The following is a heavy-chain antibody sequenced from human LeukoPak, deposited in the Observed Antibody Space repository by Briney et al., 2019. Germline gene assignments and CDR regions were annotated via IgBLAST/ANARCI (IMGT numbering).Heavy chain of an antibody. J-gene: IGHJ4*02. D-gene: IGHD1-26*01. CDR1: EYTFTSYY. Sequence: GASVKVSCKASEYTFTSYYMHWVRQAPGQGLEWMGIINPSGGSTSYAQKFQGRVTMTGDTSISTAYMELSSLRSDDTAVYYCTRKSGSYHGNDYWGQGTLVTVSS. V-gene: IGHV1-46*01. CDR2: INPSGGST. CDR3: TRKSGSYHGNDY.